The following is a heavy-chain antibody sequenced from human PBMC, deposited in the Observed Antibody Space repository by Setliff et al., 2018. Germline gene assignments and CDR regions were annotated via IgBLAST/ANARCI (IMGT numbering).Heavy chain of an antibody. V-gene: IGHV3-53*01. J-gene: IGHJ4*02. D-gene: IGHD3-10*01. CDR1: GFTVSSSD. CDR2: LSGDGNA. CDR3: RLWFGELLRDY. Sequence: GSLRLSCATSGFTVSSSDMSWVRQAPGKGLEWISVLSGDGNAYYADSVKGRFTISGDTSKNALYLQMNSLRAEDTAVYYCRLWFGELLRDYWGQGTLVTVSS.